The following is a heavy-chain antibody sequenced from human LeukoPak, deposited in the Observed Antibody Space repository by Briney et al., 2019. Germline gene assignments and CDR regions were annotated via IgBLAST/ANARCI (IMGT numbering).Heavy chain of an antibody. CDR3: ARGVEQWLAPSVGDYYYYMDV. J-gene: IGHJ6*03. V-gene: IGHV1-18*01. CDR2: ISAYNGNT. Sequence: GASVKVSCKASGGTFSSYAISWVRQAPGQGLEWMRWISAYNGNTNYAQKLQGRVTMTTDTSTSTAYMELRSLRSDDTAVYYCARGVEQWLAPSVGDYYYYMDVWGKGTTVTVSS. D-gene: IGHD6-19*01. CDR1: GGTFSSYA.